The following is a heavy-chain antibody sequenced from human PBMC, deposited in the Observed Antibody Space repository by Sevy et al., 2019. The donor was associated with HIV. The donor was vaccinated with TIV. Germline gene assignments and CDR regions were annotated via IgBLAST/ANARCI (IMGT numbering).Heavy chain of an antibody. CDR2: IWYDGSNE. J-gene: IGHJ4*02. CDR1: GFSFRTYA. D-gene: IGHD1-26*01. CDR3: VKDVGVGSTRRYADY. Sequence: GGSLRLSCAASGFSFRTYAMHWVRQAPGKGLEWVAGIWYDGSNENHADSVKGRFTISRDNSKNTLYLQMNSLRADDTAVYYCVKDVGVGSTRRYADYWGQGTLVTVSS. V-gene: IGHV3-33*06.